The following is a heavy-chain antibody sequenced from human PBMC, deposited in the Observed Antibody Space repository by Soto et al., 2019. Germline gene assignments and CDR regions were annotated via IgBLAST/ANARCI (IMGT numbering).Heavy chain of an antibody. D-gene: IGHD1-26*01. Sequence: GGSLRLSCAASGFTFSSYGMHWVRQAPGKGLEWVAVIWYDGSNKYYADSVKGRFTISRDNSKNTLYLQMNSLRAEDTAVYYCARDSLSGSYAYGMDVWGQGTTVTVSS. V-gene: IGHV3-33*01. CDR1: GFTFSSYG. CDR2: IWYDGSNK. J-gene: IGHJ6*02. CDR3: ARDSLSGSYAYGMDV.